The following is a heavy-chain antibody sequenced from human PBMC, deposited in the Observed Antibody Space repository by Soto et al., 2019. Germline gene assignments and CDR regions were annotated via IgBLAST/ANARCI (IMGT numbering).Heavy chain of an antibody. CDR2: ISSIGKTI. Sequence: GGSLRLSCAASGFTFTNYEMNWFRQAPGKGLEWISYISSIGKTISYAASVKGRFTISRDNAKNSLYLQMNSLRAEDTAVYYCARDPEKYSGPGLGTDYWGQGTVV. J-gene: IGHJ4*02. V-gene: IGHV3-48*03. CDR3: ARDPEKYSGPGLGTDY. CDR1: GFTFTNYE. D-gene: IGHD5-12*01.